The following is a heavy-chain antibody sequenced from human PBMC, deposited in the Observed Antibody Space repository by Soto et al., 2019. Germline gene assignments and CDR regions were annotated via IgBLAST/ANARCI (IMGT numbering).Heavy chain of an antibody. Sequence: QVQLVQSGAEVKKPGASVKVSCKASGYTFTSYAMHWVRQAPGQRLEWMGWINAGNGNTKYSQKFQGRVTITRDTSASTAYMELSSLRSEDTAVYYCAREESSDKNYNWIEGSGAFDIWGQGTMVTVSS. D-gene: IGHD1-20*01. CDR1: GYTFTSYA. V-gene: IGHV1-3*01. J-gene: IGHJ3*02. CDR3: AREESSDKNYNWIEGSGAFDI. CDR2: INAGNGNT.